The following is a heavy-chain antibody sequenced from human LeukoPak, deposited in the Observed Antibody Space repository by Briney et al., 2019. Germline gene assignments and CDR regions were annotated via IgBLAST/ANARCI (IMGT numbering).Heavy chain of an antibody. V-gene: IGHV1-18*01. CDR1: GYTFTSYG. D-gene: IGHD2-2*02. CDR2: ISAYNGNT. CDR3: ARLTGEHAAAIFPRGDYYMDV. Sequence: ASVKVSCKASGYTFTSYGISWVRQAPGQGLEWMGWISAYNGNTNYAQKLQGRVTMTTDTSTSTAYMELRSLRSDDTAVYYCARLTGEHAAAIFPRGDYYMDVWGKGTTVTVSS. J-gene: IGHJ6*03.